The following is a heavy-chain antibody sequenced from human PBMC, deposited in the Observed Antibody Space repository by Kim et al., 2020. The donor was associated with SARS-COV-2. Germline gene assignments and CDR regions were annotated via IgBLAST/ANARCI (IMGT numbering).Heavy chain of an antibody. J-gene: IGHJ6*02. CDR1: GFTFSTYG. V-gene: IGHV3-33*01. CDR3: ARIGCTGGSCKPYYYYALDV. CDR2: IWYDGSIK. D-gene: IGHD2-15*01. Sequence: GGSLRLSCAASGFTFSTYGMLWVHQAPGKGLEWVAVIWYDGSIKYYADSVKGRFTSSRDNSKNTLYLQMNSLRAEDTAVYYCARIGCTGGSCKPYYYYALDVWGQGTTVTVSS.